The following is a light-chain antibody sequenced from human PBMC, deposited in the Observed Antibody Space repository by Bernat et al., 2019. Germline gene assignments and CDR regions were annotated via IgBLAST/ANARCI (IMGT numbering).Light chain of an antibody. Sequence: SYELTQPPSVTVSPGQTASITCPGDKLGDKYACWYQQKPGQSPVLVIYQDSKRPSGIPERFSGSNSGNTATLTISGTQAMDGADYCCQAWDNNSAGWVCGGGTKLTV. CDR2: QDS. V-gene: IGLV3-1*01. J-gene: IGLJ3*02. CDR1: KLGDKY. CDR3: QAWDNNSAGWV.